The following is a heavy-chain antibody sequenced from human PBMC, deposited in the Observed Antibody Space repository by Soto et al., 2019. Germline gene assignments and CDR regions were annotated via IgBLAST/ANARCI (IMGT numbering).Heavy chain of an antibody. Sequence: LRLSCAASGFTLSSYAMSWVRQAPGKGLEWVSAISGGGGGTYYADSVKGRFTISRDNSRNTLHLQMSSLRAEDTAVYYCAKIPPGYSYGYFYFDYWGQGTLVTVSS. CDR2: ISGGGGGT. V-gene: IGHV3-23*01. CDR1: GFTLSSYA. D-gene: IGHD5-18*01. CDR3: AKIPPGYSYGYFYFDY. J-gene: IGHJ4*02.